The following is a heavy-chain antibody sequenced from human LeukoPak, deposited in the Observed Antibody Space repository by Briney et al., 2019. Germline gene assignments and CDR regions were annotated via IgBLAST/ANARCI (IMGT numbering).Heavy chain of an antibody. CDR3: ARGTYGVHFDY. CDR2: IIPIFGTA. D-gene: IGHD4-17*01. Sequence: GASVKVSCKASGGTFSSYAISWVRQAPGQGLEWMGGIIPIFGTANYAQKFQGRVMITADESTSTAYMELSSLRSEDTAVYYCARGTYGVHFDYWGQGTLVTVSS. V-gene: IGHV1-69*13. J-gene: IGHJ4*02. CDR1: GGTFSSYA.